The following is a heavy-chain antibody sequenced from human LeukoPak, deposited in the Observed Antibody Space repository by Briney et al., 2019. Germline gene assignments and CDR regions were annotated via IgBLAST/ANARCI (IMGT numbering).Heavy chain of an antibody. CDR2: IYYSGST. D-gene: IGHD2-2*01. V-gene: IGHV4-59*08. J-gene: IGHJ4*02. CDR3: ARHHLIVPAPFDY. CDR1: GGSISGYY. Sequence: SETLSLTCTVSGGSISGYYWSWIRQPPGKGLEWIGYIYYSGSTNYNPSLKSRVTISVDTSKNQFSLKLSSVTAADTAVYYCARHHLIVPAPFDYWGQGTLVTVSS.